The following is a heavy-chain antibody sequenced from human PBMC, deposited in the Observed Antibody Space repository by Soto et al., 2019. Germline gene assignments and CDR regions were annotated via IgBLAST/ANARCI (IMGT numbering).Heavy chain of an antibody. CDR3: AKSYYYDSSGLEYFDY. V-gene: IGHV3-30*18. Sequence: SLRLSCAASGFTFSSYGMHWVRQAPGKGLEWVAVISYDGSNKYYADSVKGRFTISRDNSKNTLYLQMNSLRAEDTAVYYCAKSYYYDSSGLEYFDYWGQGTLVTVSS. J-gene: IGHJ4*02. D-gene: IGHD3-22*01. CDR1: GFTFSSYG. CDR2: ISYDGSNK.